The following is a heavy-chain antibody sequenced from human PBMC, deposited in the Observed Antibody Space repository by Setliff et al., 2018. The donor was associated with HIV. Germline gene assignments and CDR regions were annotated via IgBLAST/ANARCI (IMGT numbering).Heavy chain of an antibody. V-gene: IGHV1-2*04. CDR2: INPKSDGT. Sequence: ASVKVSCKASGYSFTDYYIHWVRQAPGQGLEWMGWINPKSDGTNYAKKFQGWITMTRDTSISTAYMELSRLRSDDTAVYYGARGMDYYDTCGYYQYYFDYWGQGTLVTVSS. J-gene: IGHJ4*02. D-gene: IGHD3-22*01. CDR3: ARGMDYYDTCGYYQYYFDY. CDR1: GYSFTDYY.